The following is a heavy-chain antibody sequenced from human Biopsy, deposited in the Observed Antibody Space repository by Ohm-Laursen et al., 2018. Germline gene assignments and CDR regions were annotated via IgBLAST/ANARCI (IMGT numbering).Heavy chain of an antibody. D-gene: IGHD2-15*01. CDR2: ISGSGGTT. Sequence: SLRLSCAASGFTFSSYVMSWVRQAPGKGLEWVSTISGSGGTTYYADSVKGRFTISRGNSKNTLYLQMNSLRAEDTAVYYCAKDHCSGGTCYSDGPVFDFWGQGTLVTVSS. CDR1: GFTFSSYV. J-gene: IGHJ4*02. V-gene: IGHV3-23*01. CDR3: AKDHCSGGTCYSDGPVFDF.